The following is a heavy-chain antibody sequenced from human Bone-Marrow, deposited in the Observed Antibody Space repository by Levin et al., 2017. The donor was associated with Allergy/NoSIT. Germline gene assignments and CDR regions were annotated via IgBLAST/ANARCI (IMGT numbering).Heavy chain of an antibody. Sequence: PGGSLRLSCKGSGYSFRSYWIGWVRQMPGKGLEWMGTIYPGDSDIRYSPSFQGQVNIPADKSISTSYLQWSSLKASDTAMYYCARPGAGSGGSHTDDASDIWGQGTMVIVSS. V-gene: IGHV5-51*01. CDR2: IYPGDSDI. J-gene: IGHJ3*02. CDR1: GYSFRSYW. CDR3: ARPGAGSGGSHTDDASDI. D-gene: IGHD6-19*01.